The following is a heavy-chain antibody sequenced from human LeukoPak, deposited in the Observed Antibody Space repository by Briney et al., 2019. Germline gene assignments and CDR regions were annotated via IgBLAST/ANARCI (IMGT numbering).Heavy chain of an antibody. CDR2: ISSSGSTI. J-gene: IGHJ5*02. Sequence: GGSLRLSRAASGFTFSDYYMSWIRQAPGKGLEWVSYISSSGSTIYYADSVRGRFTISRDNAKNSPYLQMNSLRAEDTAVYYCARGRYYDFWSGLPNWFDPWGQGTLVTVSS. CDR1: GFTFSDYY. D-gene: IGHD3-3*01. CDR3: ARGRYYDFWSGLPNWFDP. V-gene: IGHV3-11*01.